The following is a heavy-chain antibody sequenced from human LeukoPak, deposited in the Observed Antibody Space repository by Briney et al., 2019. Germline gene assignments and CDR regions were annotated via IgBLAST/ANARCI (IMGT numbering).Heavy chain of an antibody. D-gene: IGHD6-13*01. CDR1: GFTFSDYA. Sequence: GGSLRLSCTASGFTFSDYAMNWVRQAPGKGLEWVSHISHSGSTIYYSDSVKGRFTISRDNAKNSLYLQMNSLRAEDTAVYYCAREAQQHYYFDYWGQGTLVTVSS. CDR3: AREAQQHYYFDY. V-gene: IGHV3-48*04. CDR2: ISHSGSTI. J-gene: IGHJ4*02.